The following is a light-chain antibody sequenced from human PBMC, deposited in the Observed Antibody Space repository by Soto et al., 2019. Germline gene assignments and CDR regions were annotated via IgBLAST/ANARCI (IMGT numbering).Light chain of an antibody. CDR2: GAS. CDR3: QQYNNWPRT. Sequence: EIVMMQSPATLSVSPGERATLSCRASQSVSSDLAWYHQKPGQAPRLLIYGASTRATGIPARFSGSGSGTEFTLTINSLQSEDFAVYYCQQYNNWPRTFGQGTKV. CDR1: QSVSSD. J-gene: IGKJ1*01. V-gene: IGKV3-15*01.